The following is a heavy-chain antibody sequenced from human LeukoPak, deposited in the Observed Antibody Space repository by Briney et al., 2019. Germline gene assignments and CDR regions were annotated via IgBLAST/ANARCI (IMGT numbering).Heavy chain of an antibody. Sequence: SVKVSCKASGGTFSSYAISWVRQAPGQGLEWMGRIIPILGIANYAQKFQGRVTMTTDTSTSTAYMELRSLRSDDTAVYYCARDLDYGGNSGKDYWGQGTLVTVSS. CDR1: GGTFSSYA. CDR2: IIPILGIA. V-gene: IGHV1-69*04. J-gene: IGHJ4*02. D-gene: IGHD4-23*01. CDR3: ARDLDYGGNSGKDY.